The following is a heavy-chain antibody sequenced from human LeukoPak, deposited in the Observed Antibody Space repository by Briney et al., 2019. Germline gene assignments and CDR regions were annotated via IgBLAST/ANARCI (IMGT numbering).Heavy chain of an antibody. J-gene: IGHJ6*02. D-gene: IGHD5-18*01. V-gene: IGHV4-59*01. CDR2: IYYSGST. CDR1: GGSISSYY. Sequence: SETLSLTCTVSGGSISSYYWSWIRQPPGKGREWIGYIYYSGSTNYNPSLKSRVTISVDTSKNQFSLKLSSVTAADTAVYYCARDRSYGPSGYYYGMDVWGQGTTVTVSS. CDR3: ARDRSYGPSGYYYGMDV.